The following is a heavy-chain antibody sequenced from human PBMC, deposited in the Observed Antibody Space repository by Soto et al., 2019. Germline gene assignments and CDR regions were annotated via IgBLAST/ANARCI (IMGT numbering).Heavy chain of an antibody. CDR1: GYTFTGYY. CDR2: INPNSGGT. D-gene: IGHD5-12*01. CDR3: ARVATIEGFGFDY. Sequence: ASVKVSCQASGYTFTGYYMHWVRQAPGQGLEWMGWINPNSGGTNYAQKFQGWVTMTRDTSISTAYMELSRLRSDDTAVYYCARVATIEGFGFDYWGQGTLVTVSS. J-gene: IGHJ4*02. V-gene: IGHV1-2*04.